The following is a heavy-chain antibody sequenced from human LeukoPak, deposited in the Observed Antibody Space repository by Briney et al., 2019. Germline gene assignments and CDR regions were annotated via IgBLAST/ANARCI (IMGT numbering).Heavy chain of an antibody. CDR1: VYTFSIYA. CDR3: AREAVAYTSYYFDY. CDR2: IIPTFGTA. J-gene: IGHJ4*02. V-gene: IGHV1-69*06. Sequence: SVTVSFTASVYTFSIYAITWVRQAPGQGLEWMGRIIPTFGTANYAQRFQGRVTITADKSTSTAYMELSSLRSEDTAVYYCAREAVAYTSYYFDYWGQGTLVTVSS. D-gene: IGHD4-23*01.